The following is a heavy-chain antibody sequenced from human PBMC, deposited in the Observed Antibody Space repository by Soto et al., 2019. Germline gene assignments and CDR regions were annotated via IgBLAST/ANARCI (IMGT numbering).Heavy chain of an antibody. V-gene: IGHV3-13*05. Sequence: EVQLVESGGGLVQPGGSLRLSCEASGFTFRNYDMHWVRQGTGKGLEWVSGISAAGDPDYADSVEGRFTISRENAQNSVFLQMNSLRVGDTAVYYCARAERDSYGLDVWGQGTTVIVSS. CDR2: ISAAGDP. CDR3: ARAERDSYGLDV. J-gene: IGHJ6*02. CDR1: GFTFRNYD.